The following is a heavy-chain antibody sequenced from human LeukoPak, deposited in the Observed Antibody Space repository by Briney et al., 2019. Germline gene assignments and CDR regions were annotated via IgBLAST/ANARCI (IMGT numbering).Heavy chain of an antibody. D-gene: IGHD6-19*01. Sequence: PSETLSLTCTVSGASISSSPYYWGWIRQPTEKGLEWIGSIYYSGSTYYNPSLKSRVTISVDTSKNQFSLKLSSVTAADTAVYYCARRGAGSGWYYFDYWGQGTLVTVSS. CDR3: ARRGAGSGWYYFDY. CDR2: IYYSGST. V-gene: IGHV4-39*01. CDR1: GASISSSPYY. J-gene: IGHJ4*02.